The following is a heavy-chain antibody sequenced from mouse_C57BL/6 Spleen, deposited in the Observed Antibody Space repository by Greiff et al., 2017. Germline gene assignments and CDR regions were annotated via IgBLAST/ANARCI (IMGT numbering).Heavy chain of an antibody. CDR2: ISNLAYSI. CDR1: GFTFSDYG. CDR3: ARQLGRGWYFDV. J-gene: IGHJ1*03. V-gene: IGHV5-15*01. D-gene: IGHD4-1*01. Sequence: EVKLMESGGGLVQPGGSLKLSCAASGFTFSDYGMAWVRQAPRKGPEWVAFISNLAYSIYYADTVTGRFTISRENAKNTLYLEMSSLRSEDTAMYYCARQLGRGWYFDVWGTGTTVTVSS.